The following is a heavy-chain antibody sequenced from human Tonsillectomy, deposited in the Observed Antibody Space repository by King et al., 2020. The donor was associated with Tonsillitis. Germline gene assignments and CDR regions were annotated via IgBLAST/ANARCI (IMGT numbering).Heavy chain of an antibody. J-gene: IGHJ4*02. Sequence: VQLVESGGGLVQPGGSLRLSFASPGFTFNRYDLHWVRQAPGNGLEVVSAFGTPGDTYYPGSVKGRCTISRENAQNSLYLQMNSLRAGDTAVYYCARGDTAMDAFDYWGQGTLVTVSS. CDR2: FGTPGDT. CDR1: GFTFNRYD. V-gene: IGHV3-13*04. D-gene: IGHD5-18*01. CDR3: ARGDTAMDAFDY.